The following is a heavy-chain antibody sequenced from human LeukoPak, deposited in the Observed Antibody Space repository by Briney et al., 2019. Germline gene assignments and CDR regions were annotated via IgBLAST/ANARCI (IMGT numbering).Heavy chain of an antibody. CDR3: ARGMYYDILTGYADFDY. Sequence: SGGSLRLSCAESGFTFSSYGMHWVRQAPGKGLEWVAVIWYDGSNKYYADSVKGRFTISRDNSKNTLYLQMNSLRAEDTAVYYCARGMYYDILTGYADFDYWGQGTLVTVSS. CDR2: IWYDGSNK. CDR1: GFTFSSYG. J-gene: IGHJ4*02. D-gene: IGHD3-9*01. V-gene: IGHV3-33*01.